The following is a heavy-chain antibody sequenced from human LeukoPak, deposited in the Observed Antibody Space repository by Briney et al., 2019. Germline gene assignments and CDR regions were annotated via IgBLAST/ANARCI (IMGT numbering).Heavy chain of an antibody. D-gene: IGHD2-2*01. CDR2: IIPIFGTA. V-gene: IGHV1-69*06. CDR1: GGTFSSYA. J-gene: IGHJ5*02. CDR3: ARLNSTSWYNWFDP. Sequence: ASVKVFCKASGGTFSSYAISWVRQAPGQGLEWMGGIIPIFGTANYAQKFQGRVTITADKSTSTAYMELSSLRSEDTAVYYCARLNSTSWYNWFDPWGQGTLVTVSS.